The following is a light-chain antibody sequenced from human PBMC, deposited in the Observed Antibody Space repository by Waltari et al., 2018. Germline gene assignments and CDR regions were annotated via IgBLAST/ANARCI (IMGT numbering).Light chain of an antibody. J-gene: IGKJ4*01. Sequence: EILMMQSPATLSVSPGERATLSCRASQSVSSNLAWYQQKSGQAPRLLIYGASTRATGIPARFSGSGSGTEFTLTISSLQSEDFAVYYCQQYDNWSPLTFGGGTKVEIK. CDR3: QQYDNWSPLT. CDR1: QSVSSN. V-gene: IGKV3-15*01. CDR2: GAS.